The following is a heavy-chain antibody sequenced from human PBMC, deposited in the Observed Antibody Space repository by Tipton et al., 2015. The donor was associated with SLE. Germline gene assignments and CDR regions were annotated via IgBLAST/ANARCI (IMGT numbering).Heavy chain of an antibody. Sequence: TLSLTCTVSGGSISSHYWSWIRQPPGKGLEWIGYIYYSGSTNYNPSLKSRVTISVDRSKNQFSLKLSSVTAADTAVYYCASTIFGGYYGMDVWGQGTTVTVSS. V-gene: IGHV4-59*11. CDR2: IYYSGST. D-gene: IGHD3-3*01. CDR1: GGSISSHY. J-gene: IGHJ6*02. CDR3: ASTIFGGYYGMDV.